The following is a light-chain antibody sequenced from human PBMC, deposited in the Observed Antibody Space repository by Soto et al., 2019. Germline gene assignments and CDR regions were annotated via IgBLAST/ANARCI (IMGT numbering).Light chain of an antibody. J-gene: IGKJ4*01. Sequence: EIVLTQSPGTLSLSPGERATLSCRASQSVSSSYLAWYQQKTGQAPRLLIYGASSRATGIPDRCSGGGSGTDFTLTIGRLEPEDFAVYYWQQYGSSPLAFGGGTKVEI. CDR2: GAS. CDR1: QSVSSSY. V-gene: IGKV3-20*01. CDR3: QQYGSSPLA.